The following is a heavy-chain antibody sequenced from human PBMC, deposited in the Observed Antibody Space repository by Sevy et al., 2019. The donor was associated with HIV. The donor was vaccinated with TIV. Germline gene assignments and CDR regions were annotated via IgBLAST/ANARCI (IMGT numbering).Heavy chain of an antibody. D-gene: IGHD3-10*01. CDR3: ARDYYYGSGSYSRGYYYYMDV. Sequence: ASVKVSCKASGYTFTGYYMHWVRQAPGQGLEWMGWINPNSGGTNYAQKFQGRVTMTRDTSISTAYMELSRLRSDDTGVYYCARDYYYGSGSYSRGYYYYMDVWGKGTTVTVSS. J-gene: IGHJ6*03. CDR2: INPNSGGT. CDR1: GYTFTGYY. V-gene: IGHV1-2*02.